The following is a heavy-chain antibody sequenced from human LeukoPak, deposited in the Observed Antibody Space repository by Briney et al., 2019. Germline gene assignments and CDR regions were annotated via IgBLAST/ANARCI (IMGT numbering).Heavy chain of an antibody. D-gene: IGHD2/OR15-2a*01. V-gene: IGHV4-34*01. CDR3: ARGVIRYYYYMDV. Sequence: SETLSLTCAVYGGSFSGYYWSWIPQPPRKGLGWIGEINHSGSTNYNPSLKSRVTISVDTSKNQFSLKLSSVTAADTAVYYCARGVIRYYYYMDVWGKGTTVTVSS. CDR2: INHSGST. J-gene: IGHJ6*03. CDR1: GGSFSGYY.